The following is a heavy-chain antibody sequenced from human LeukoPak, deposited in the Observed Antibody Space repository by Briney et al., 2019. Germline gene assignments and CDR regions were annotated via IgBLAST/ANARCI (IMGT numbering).Heavy chain of an antibody. D-gene: IGHD5-18*01. J-gene: IGHJ4*02. Sequence: PSETLSLTCTVSGDSINSYYWSWIRQPPGKGLEWIGYIYYSGSTKYNPSIKSRVTISVDTSKNQFSLKSSSVTAADTAVYYCARSLRGYRFATDYWGQGTLVTVSS. V-gene: IGHV4-59*08. CDR1: GDSINSYY. CDR2: IYYSGST. CDR3: ARSLRGYRFATDY.